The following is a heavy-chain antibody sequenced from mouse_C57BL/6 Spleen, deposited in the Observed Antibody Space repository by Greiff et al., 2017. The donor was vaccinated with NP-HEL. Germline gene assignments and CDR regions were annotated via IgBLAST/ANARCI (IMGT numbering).Heavy chain of an antibody. CDR2: IDPSDSYT. J-gene: IGHJ2*01. CDR1: GYTFTSYW. V-gene: IGHV1-50*01. D-gene: IGHD1-2*01. Sequence: QVQLQQPGAELVKPGASVKLSCKASGYTFTSYWMQWVKQRPGQGLEWIGEIDPSDSYTNYNQKFKGKATLTVDTSSSTADMQLSSLTSEDSAVYYCARKTTADYWGQGTTLTVSS. CDR3: ARKTTADY.